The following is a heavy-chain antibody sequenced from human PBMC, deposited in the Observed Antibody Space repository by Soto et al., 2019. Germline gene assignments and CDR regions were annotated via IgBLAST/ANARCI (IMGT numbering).Heavy chain of an antibody. D-gene: IGHD3-22*01. CDR1: GFTFSSYS. Sequence: GGSLRLSCAASGFTFSSYSMNWVRQAPGKGLEWVSSISSSSSYIYYADSVKGRFTISRDNAKNSLYLQMNSLRAEDTAVYYCARDKGSDYYDSSGYFAGAFDIWGQGTMVTVSS. V-gene: IGHV3-21*01. J-gene: IGHJ3*02. CDR2: ISSSSSYI. CDR3: ARDKGSDYYDSSGYFAGAFDI.